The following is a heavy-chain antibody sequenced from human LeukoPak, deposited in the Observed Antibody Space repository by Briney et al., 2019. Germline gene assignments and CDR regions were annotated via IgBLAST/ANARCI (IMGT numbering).Heavy chain of an antibody. CDR2: ISAYNGNT. CDR1: GYTFTSYG. CDR3: VGNNDYGDYRFDP. V-gene: IGHV1-18*01. J-gene: IGHJ5*02. Sequence: GASVKVSCKASGYTFTSYGISWVRQAPGQGLEWMGWISAYNGNTNYAQKLQGRVTMTTDTSTSTAYMELRSLRSDDTAVYYCVGNNDYGDYRFDPWGQGTLVTVSS. D-gene: IGHD4-17*01.